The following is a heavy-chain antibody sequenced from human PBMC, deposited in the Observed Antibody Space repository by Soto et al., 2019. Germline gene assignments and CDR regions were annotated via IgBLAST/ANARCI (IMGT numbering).Heavy chain of an antibody. CDR2: ISSSSSTI. CDR3: ASRGLYGDYPGAFDI. Sequence: GGSLRLSCAASGFTFSSYSMNWVRQAPGKGLEWVSYISSSSSTIYYADSVKGRFTISRDNAKNSLYLQMNSLRAEDTAVYYCASRGLYGDYPGAFDIWGQGTMVTVSS. CDR1: GFTFSSYS. J-gene: IGHJ3*02. D-gene: IGHD4-17*01. V-gene: IGHV3-48*01.